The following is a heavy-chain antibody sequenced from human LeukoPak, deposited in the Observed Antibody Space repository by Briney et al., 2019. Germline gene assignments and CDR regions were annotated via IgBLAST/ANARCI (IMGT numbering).Heavy chain of an antibody. D-gene: IGHD3-22*01. J-gene: IGHJ3*02. CDR2: ISGSDGGT. Sequence: PPGGSLRLSCAASGFTFSIFGMSWVRQAPGKGLEWVSGISGSDGGTDYADSVKGRFTISRDNSKNTLYLQMNSLRAEDTAVYYCARDMILSPRWESGAFDIWGQGTMVTVSS. CDR1: GFTFSIFG. CDR3: ARDMILSPRWESGAFDI. V-gene: IGHV3-23*01.